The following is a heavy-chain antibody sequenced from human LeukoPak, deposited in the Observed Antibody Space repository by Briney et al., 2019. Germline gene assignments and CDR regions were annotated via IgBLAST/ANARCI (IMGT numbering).Heavy chain of an antibody. V-gene: IGHV1-2*02. CDR2: INPNSGGT. Sequence: APVKVSCKASGYTFTGYYMHWVRQAPGQGLEWMGWINPNSGGTNYAQKFQGRVTMTRDTSISTAYMELSRLRSDDTAVYYCARDRAVYYDILTGSLAYYYYGMDVWGQGTMVTVSS. D-gene: IGHD3-9*01. J-gene: IGHJ6*02. CDR3: ARDRAVYYDILTGSLAYYYYGMDV. CDR1: GYTFTGYY.